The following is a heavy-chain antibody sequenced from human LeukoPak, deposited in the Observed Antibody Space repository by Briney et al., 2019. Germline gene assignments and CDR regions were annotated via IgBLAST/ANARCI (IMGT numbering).Heavy chain of an antibody. V-gene: IGHV3-53*01. D-gene: IGHD4-17*01. CDR1: GFTVSSNY. CDR2: IYSGGST. CDR3: AREAVTRKYFDY. Sequence: GGSLRLSCAASGFTVSSNYMNWVRQAPGKGLEWVSVIYSGGSTYYADSMKGRFTISRDNAKNTLFLQMNSLRAVDTAVYYCAREAVTRKYFDYWGQGTLVTVSS. J-gene: IGHJ4*02.